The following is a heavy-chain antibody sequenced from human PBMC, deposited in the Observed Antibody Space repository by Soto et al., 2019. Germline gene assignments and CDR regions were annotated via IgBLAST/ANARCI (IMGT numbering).Heavy chain of an antibody. Sequence: DVQLLESGGSLVQPGGSLSLSCAASGFTFNAYSLSWVRQAPGKGLEWVSAISTTGGSTYYADSVKGRFTISRDNSQNTLSLQMSSLRAEDTAVYFCARPDGSTYSFRYWGQGTLVTVSS. CDR3: ARPDGSTYSFRY. J-gene: IGHJ4*02. V-gene: IGHV3-23*01. D-gene: IGHD3-10*01. CDR2: ISTTGGST. CDR1: GFTFNAYS.